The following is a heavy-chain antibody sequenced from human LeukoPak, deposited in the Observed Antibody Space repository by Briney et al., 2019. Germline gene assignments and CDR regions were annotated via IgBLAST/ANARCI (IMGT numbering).Heavy chain of an antibody. Sequence: SETLSLTCTVSGGSVSSGSYYCSWIRQPPGKGLEWIGYIYYSGSTNYNPSLKSRVTISVDPSKTQFSLKLSSVTAADTAVYYCARSRGSQLLWGGGWFDPWGQGTLVTVSS. CDR2: IYYSGST. CDR3: ARSRGSQLLWGGGWFDP. D-gene: IGHD2-2*01. CDR1: GGSVSSGSYY. J-gene: IGHJ5*02. V-gene: IGHV4-61*01.